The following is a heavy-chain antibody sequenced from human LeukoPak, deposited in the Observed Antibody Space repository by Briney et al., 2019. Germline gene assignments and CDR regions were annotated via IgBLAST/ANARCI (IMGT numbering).Heavy chain of an antibody. CDR3: ARDLNYYDSSLVGWAFDI. D-gene: IGHD3-22*01. J-gene: IGHJ3*02. CDR1: GGSISSYY. CDR2: IYYSGST. Sequence: PSETLSLTCTVSGGSISSYYWSWIRQPPGKGLEWIGYIYYSGSTNYNPSLKSRVTISVDTSKNQFSLKLSSVTAADTAVYYCARDLNYYDSSLVGWAFDIWGQGTMVTVSS. V-gene: IGHV4-59*01.